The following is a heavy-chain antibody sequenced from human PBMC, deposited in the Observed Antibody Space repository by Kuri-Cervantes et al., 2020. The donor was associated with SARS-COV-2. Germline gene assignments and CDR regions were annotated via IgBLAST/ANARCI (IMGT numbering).Heavy chain of an antibody. D-gene: IGHD6-19*01. Sequence: ASVQVSCKASGYTFTSYAMHWVRQAPGQRLERMGWINAGNGNTKYSQKFQGRVTITRDTSASTAYMELSSLRSEGTAVYYCARAPSPGIAVAGTLGDYYYYYGMDVWGQGTTVTVSS. J-gene: IGHJ6*02. CDR3: ARAPSPGIAVAGTLGDYYYYYGMDV. V-gene: IGHV1-3*01. CDR1: GYTFTSYA. CDR2: INAGNGNT.